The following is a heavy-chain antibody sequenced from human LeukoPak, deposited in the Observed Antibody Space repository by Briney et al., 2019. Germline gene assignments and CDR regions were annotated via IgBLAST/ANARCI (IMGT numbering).Heavy chain of an antibody. D-gene: IGHD4-23*01. CDR3: ARIEDYGGNSANY. CDR1: GGSISSYY. Sequence: PSETLSLTCTVSGGSISSYYWSWIRQPPGKGLEWIGYIYYSGSTNYNPSLKSRVTISVDTSKNQFSLKLSSVTAADTAVYYCARIEDYGGNSANYWGQGTLVTVSS. J-gene: IGHJ4*02. V-gene: IGHV4-59*01. CDR2: IYYSGST.